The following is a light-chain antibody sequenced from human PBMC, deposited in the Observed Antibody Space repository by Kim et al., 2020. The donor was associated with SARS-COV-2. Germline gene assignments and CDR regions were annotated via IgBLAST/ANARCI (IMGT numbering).Light chain of an antibody. CDR3: QAWDSTLG. J-gene: IGLJ2*01. V-gene: IGLV3-1*01. Sequence: VSVSPGQTASITCSGDKLGDKYACWYQQKPGQSPVLVIYQDSKRPSGIPERFSGSNSGNTATLTISGTQAMDEADYYCQAWDSTLGFGGGTQLTVL. CDR2: QDS. CDR1: KLGDKY.